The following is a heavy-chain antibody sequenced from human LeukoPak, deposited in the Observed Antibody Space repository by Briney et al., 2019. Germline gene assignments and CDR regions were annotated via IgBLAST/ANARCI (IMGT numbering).Heavy chain of an antibody. CDR3: ARGLAPLSQDSSGYYYVYYYYYMDV. D-gene: IGHD3-22*01. CDR1: GGSISGSSYY. J-gene: IGHJ6*03. V-gene: IGHV4-39*07. Sequence: PSETLSLTCTVSGGSISGSSYYWGWIRQPPGKGLEWIGSIYYSGSTYYNPSLKSRVTISVDTSKNQFSLKLSSVTAADTAVYYCARGLAPLSQDSSGYYYVYYYYYMDVWGKGTTVTVSS. CDR2: IYYSGST.